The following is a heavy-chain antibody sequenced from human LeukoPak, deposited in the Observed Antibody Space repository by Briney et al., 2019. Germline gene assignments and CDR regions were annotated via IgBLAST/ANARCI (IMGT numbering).Heavy chain of an antibody. Sequence: PGRSLRLSCAASGFPLSSYSMTWVRQAPGQGLEWVSSISGSRSRTYPADSVKGRFSISRDISKNTLYLQMNSMRAEETAAYYCAKSRASSGVAPAGYDYWGQGTLVTVSS. D-gene: IGHD6-13*01. J-gene: IGHJ4*02. CDR1: GFPLSSYS. CDR3: AKSRASSGVAPAGYDY. CDR2: ISGSRSRT. V-gene: IGHV3-23*01.